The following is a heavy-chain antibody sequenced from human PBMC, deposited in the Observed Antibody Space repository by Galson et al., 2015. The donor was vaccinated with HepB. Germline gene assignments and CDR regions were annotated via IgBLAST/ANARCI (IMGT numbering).Heavy chain of an antibody. J-gene: IGHJ4*02. CDR1: GGSISSSSYY. V-gene: IGHV4-39*01. Sequence: ETLSLTCTVSGGSISSSSYYWGWIRQPPGKGLEWIGSIYYSGSTYYNPSLKSRVTISVDTSKNQFSLKLSSVTAADTAVYYCARLEVVPAAIDYWGQGTLVTVSS. CDR3: ARLEVVPAAIDY. D-gene: IGHD2-2*01. CDR2: IYYSGST.